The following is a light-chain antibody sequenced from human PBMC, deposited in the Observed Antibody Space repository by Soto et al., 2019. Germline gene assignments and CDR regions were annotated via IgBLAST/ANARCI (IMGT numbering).Light chain of an antibody. CDR1: QSVSSSY. V-gene: IGKV3-20*01. J-gene: IGKJ1*01. Sequence: EIVLTQSPGTLSLSPGERATLSCRASQSVSSSYLAWYQQKPGQAPRPLIYGASSRAIGIPDRFSGSGSGTDFTLTISRLEPEDFAVYYCQQYGSSPWTSGHGTKVDIK. CDR3: QQYGSSPWT. CDR2: GAS.